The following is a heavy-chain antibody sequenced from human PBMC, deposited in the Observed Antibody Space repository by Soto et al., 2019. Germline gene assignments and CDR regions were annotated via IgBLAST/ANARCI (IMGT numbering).Heavy chain of an antibody. CDR2: IVPDGSQK. J-gene: IGHJ4*02. CDR1: GFTFSDYW. CDR3: ARAGPHDDGPLDY. V-gene: IGHV3-7*01. Sequence: EVHLVDSGGGLVQPGGSLRLSCAASGFTFSDYWMNWVRQAPGKGLEWVANIVPDGSQKYYLDSLRGRFTVSRDNARNSLYLQIDRLTADGTAVYYCARAGPHDDGPLDYWGQGILVTVSS. D-gene: IGHD4-17*01.